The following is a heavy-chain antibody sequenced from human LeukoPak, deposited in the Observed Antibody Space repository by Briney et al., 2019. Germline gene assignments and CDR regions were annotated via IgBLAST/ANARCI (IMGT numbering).Heavy chain of an antibody. CDR1: GYTFTVYY. CDR2: INPNSGGT. Sequence: ASVKVSCKASGYTFTVYYIHWVRRAPGQGLEWMGWINPNSGGTNYAQKFQGRVTMTRDASISTAYMEMSRLRSDDTAIYYCARRGNYDNLWGNSLNNWGQGTLVTVSS. J-gene: IGHJ4*02. CDR3: ARRGNYDNLWGNSLNN. V-gene: IGHV1-2*02. D-gene: IGHD3-16*01.